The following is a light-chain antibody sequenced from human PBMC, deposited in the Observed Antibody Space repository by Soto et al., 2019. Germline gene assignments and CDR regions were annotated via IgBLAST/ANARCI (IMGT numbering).Light chain of an antibody. CDR1: QSVSSD. Sequence: EIVMTQSPATLSVSPGERATLSCRASQSVSSDLAWYHQKPGQAPRLLIYGASTRATGIPARFSGSGSGTEFTLTINSLQSEDFAVYYCQKYNNWPKTFGQGNKGDI. J-gene: IGKJ1*01. CDR3: QKYNNWPKT. V-gene: IGKV3-15*01. CDR2: GAS.